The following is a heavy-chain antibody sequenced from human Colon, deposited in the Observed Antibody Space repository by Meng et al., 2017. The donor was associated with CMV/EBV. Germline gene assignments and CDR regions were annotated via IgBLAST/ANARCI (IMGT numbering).Heavy chain of an antibody. Sequence: QVQRVQSGAGVKKPGASGKVSCKASGYTFTNYGISWVRQAPGQGLEWMGWISAYTGDTYYAQKFQGRVTMTTDTSTSTAYMELRSLRSDDTAVYYCVRESQSGSYIYLQHWGQGTLVTVSS. CDR1: GYTFTNYG. CDR2: ISAYTGDT. CDR3: VRESQSGSYIYLQH. J-gene: IGHJ1*01. D-gene: IGHD1-26*01. V-gene: IGHV1-18*01.